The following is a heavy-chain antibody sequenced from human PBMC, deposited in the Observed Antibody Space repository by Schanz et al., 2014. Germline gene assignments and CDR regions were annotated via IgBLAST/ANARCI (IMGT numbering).Heavy chain of an antibody. D-gene: IGHD4-17*01. J-gene: IGHJ3*02. CDR2: ITYNGGTI. CDR1: TSIFNHAW. V-gene: IGHV3-11*04. Sequence: AHLVESGGGLVQPGGSLRLSCAASTSIFNHAWMSWVRQAPGKGLEWISYITYNGGTIYYADSVKGRFTISRDNAKNSLYLEMNSLRAEDTAVYYCARKMKLGVYGGKGHDSLDIWGQGTMVTVSS. CDR3: ARKMKLGVYGGKGHDSLDI.